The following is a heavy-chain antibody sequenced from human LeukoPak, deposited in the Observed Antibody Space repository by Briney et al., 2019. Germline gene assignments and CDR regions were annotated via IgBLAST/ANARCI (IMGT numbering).Heavy chain of an antibody. CDR1: GFTFPDYY. D-gene: IGHD2-2*02. J-gene: IGHJ4*02. V-gene: IGHV3-11*01. CDR3: AREEGGLVPAAILDC. Sequence: GGSLRLSCEASGFTFPDYYMSWIRQAPGKGLEWISYISYDSSTKYHAESVKGRFTISRDNAKNSLYLQMNSLRAEDTAVYYCAREEGGLVPAAILDCWGQGTLVIVSS. CDR2: ISYDSSTK.